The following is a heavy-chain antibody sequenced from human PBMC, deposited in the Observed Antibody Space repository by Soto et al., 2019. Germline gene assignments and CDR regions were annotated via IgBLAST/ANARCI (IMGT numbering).Heavy chain of an antibody. CDR1: GGSISSYY. J-gene: IGHJ4*02. CDR2: IYYSGST. Sequence: SETLSLTCAVSGGSISSYYWSWIRQPPGKGLEWIGYIYYSGSTNYNPSLKGRVTMSVDTSKNQFSLKLTSVNTADTAIYYCTRGGDPYKTGHWGQGTLVTVSS. V-gene: IGHV4-59*01. CDR3: TRGGDPYKTGH. D-gene: IGHD2-21*01.